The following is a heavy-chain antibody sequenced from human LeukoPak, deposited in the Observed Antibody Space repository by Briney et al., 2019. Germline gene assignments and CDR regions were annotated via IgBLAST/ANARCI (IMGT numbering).Heavy chain of an antibody. J-gene: IGHJ4*02. CDR3: ARDRSYGAFDY. CDR1: GFTFDDYG. V-gene: IGHV3-20*04. CDR2: ISWNGGRT. Sequence: GGSLRLSCAASGFTFDDYGMNWVRQAPGKGLEWVSGISWNGGRTYYADSVKGQFTISRDNAKNSLYLHMNSLRAEDTALYSCARDRSYGAFDYWGQGTLVTVSS. D-gene: IGHD1-26*01.